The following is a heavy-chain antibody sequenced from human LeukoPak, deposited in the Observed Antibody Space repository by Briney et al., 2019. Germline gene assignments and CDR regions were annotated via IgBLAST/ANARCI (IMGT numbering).Heavy chain of an antibody. V-gene: IGHV4-31*03. CDR2: IYHSGSS. Sequence: SETLSLTCTVSGGFISSNDYYWSWIRQHPGKGLEWIGYIYHSGSSYYNPSLKSRVTISVDTSENQFSLKLSSVTSADTAVYYCARDRSGGLGYSNYYGMDVWGRGTTVSVSS. CDR1: GGFISSNDYY. J-gene: IGHJ6*02. CDR3: ARDRSGGLGYSNYYGMDV. D-gene: IGHD3-3*01.